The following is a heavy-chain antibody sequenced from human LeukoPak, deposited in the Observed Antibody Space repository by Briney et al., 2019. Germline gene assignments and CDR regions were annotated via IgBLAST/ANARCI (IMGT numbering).Heavy chain of an antibody. Sequence: SETLSLTCTVSGDSISSYYWSWLRQPPGKGLEWIGYIYDSGKTNYNASLISRVTISVDTSKNQFSLKLTSVTPADPAVYYCARGGGTLDYWGQGTLVTVSS. D-gene: IGHD3-16*01. CDR1: GDSISSYY. CDR3: ARGGGTLDY. CDR2: IYDSGKT. V-gene: IGHV4-59*01. J-gene: IGHJ4*02.